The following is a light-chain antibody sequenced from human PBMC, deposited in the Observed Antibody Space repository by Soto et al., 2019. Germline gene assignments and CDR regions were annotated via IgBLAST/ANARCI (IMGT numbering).Light chain of an antibody. CDR2: EGS. J-gene: IGLJ1*01. Sequence: QSALPQPASVSGSPGQSIAISCTGTSSDVGSYNLVSWYQQHPGKAPKLMIYEGSKRPSGVSNRFSGSKSGNMASLTISGLQAEDEADYYCCSYAGSSTHYVFGTGTKVTVL. V-gene: IGLV2-23*01. CDR1: SSDVGSYNL. CDR3: CSYAGSSTHYV.